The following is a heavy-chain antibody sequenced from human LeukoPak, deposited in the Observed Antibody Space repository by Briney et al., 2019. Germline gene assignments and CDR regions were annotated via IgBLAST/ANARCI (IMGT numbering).Heavy chain of an antibody. CDR1: GFAFSSCA. V-gene: IGHV3-23*01. J-gene: IGHJ4*02. Sequence: GGSLRLSCAASGFAFSSCAMSWVRQAPGKGLEWVSAISGSGGSTYYADSVKGRFTISRDNSKNTLYLQMNSLRAEDTAVYYCAKESGYYGSGSYYSAGFFDYWGQGTLVTVSS. D-gene: IGHD3-10*01. CDR2: ISGSGGST. CDR3: AKESGYYGSGSYYSAGFFDY.